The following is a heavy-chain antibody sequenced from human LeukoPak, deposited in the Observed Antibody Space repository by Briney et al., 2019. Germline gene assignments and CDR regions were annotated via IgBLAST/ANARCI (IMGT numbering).Heavy chain of an antibody. Sequence: PGGSLRLSCAASGFTFSSYAMSWVRQAPGKGLEWVSAISGSGGSTYYADSVKGRFTISRDNSKSTLYLQMNSLRAEDTAVYYCAKVFEGAVTVSYYMDVWGKGTTVTVSS. V-gene: IGHV3-23*01. CDR3: AKVFEGAVTVSYYMDV. J-gene: IGHJ6*03. CDR1: GFTFSSYA. D-gene: IGHD4-17*01. CDR2: ISGSGGST.